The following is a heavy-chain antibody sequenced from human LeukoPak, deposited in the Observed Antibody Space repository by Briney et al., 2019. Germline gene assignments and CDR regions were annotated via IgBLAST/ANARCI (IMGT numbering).Heavy chain of an antibody. D-gene: IGHD3-3*01. Sequence: TETLSLTCAVSGYSISSGYYWGWIRQPPGKGLEWIGSIYHSGSTYYNPSLKSRVTIPVDTSKNQFSLKLASVTAADTAVYYCARQLDKTRYYDFWSGYYNPTDFDYWGQGTLVTVSS. CDR3: ARQLDKTRYYDFWSGYYNPTDFDY. CDR2: IYHSGST. J-gene: IGHJ4*02. CDR1: GYSISSGYY. V-gene: IGHV4-38-2*01.